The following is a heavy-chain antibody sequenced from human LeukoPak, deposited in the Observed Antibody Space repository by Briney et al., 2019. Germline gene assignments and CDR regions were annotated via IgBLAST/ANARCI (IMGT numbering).Heavy chain of an antibody. CDR3: ARDLAAAGTGNSY. CDR2: INPNSGGT. Sequence: GASVKVSCKASGYTFTGYYMHWVRQAPAQGLEWMGWINPNSGGTNYAQKFQGRVTMTRDTSISTAYMELSRLRSDDTAVYYCARDLAAAGTGNSYWGQGTLVTVSS. CDR1: GYTFTGYY. D-gene: IGHD6-13*01. J-gene: IGHJ4*02. V-gene: IGHV1-2*02.